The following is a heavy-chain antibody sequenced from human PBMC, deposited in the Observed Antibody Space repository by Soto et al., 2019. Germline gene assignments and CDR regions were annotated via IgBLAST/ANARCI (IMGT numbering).Heavy chain of an antibody. Sequence: GGSLRLSCAASGFTFSSYEMNWVRQAPGKELEWVSYISSSGSTIYYADSVKGRFTISRDNAKNSLYLQMNSLRAEDTAVYYCARVHSSSSDYWGQGTLVTVSS. CDR2: ISSSGSTI. CDR3: ARVHSSSSDY. V-gene: IGHV3-48*03. CDR1: GFTFSSYE. J-gene: IGHJ4*02. D-gene: IGHD6-6*01.